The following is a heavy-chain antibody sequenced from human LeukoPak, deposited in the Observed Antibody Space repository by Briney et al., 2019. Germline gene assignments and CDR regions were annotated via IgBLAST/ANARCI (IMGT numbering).Heavy chain of an antibody. CDR3: AKESLSFFDS. J-gene: IGHJ4*02. V-gene: IGHV3-30*18. Sequence: PGGSLRLSCAASGFTFSSYWMSWVRQAPGKGLEWVAVISSDVSYKYYADSVKGRFTISRDNSKNPLYLQMNSLRAEDTAVYYCAKESLSFFDSWGQGTLVTVSS. D-gene: IGHD3-10*01. CDR1: GFTFSSYW. CDR2: ISSDVSYK.